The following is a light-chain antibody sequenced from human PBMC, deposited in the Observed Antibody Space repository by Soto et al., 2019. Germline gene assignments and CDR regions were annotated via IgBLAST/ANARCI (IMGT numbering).Light chain of an antibody. CDR1: SSDVGGYNY. J-gene: IGLJ2*01. Sequence: QSALTQPASVYGSPGQSITIACTGTSSDVGGYNYVSWYQQHPGKAPKRMIYDVSNRPAGVSNRFSGSKSGNKASLTISGLQAEDEAEYCCSSYTSSSTLLVFGGGTKVTVL. CDR2: DVS. CDR3: SSYTSSSTLLV. V-gene: IGLV2-14*01.